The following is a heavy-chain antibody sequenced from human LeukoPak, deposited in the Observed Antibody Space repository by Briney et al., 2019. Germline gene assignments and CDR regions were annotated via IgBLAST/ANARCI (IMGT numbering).Heavy chain of an antibody. D-gene: IGHD3-22*01. CDR3: ARDRPHYYDSEYYFDY. CDR1: GFTFSSYA. CDR2: ISYDGSNK. Sequence: PGRSLRLSCAASGFTFSSYAMHWVRQAPGKGLEWVAVISYDGSNKYYADSVKGRFTISRDNSKNTLYLQMNSLRAEDTAVYYCARDRPHYYDSEYYFDYWGQGNPGHRLL. V-gene: IGHV3-30-3*01. J-gene: IGHJ4*02.